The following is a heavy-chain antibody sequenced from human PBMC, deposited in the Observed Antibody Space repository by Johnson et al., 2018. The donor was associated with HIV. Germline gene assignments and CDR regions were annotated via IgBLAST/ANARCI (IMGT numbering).Heavy chain of an antibody. Sequence: QVQLLESGGGLVKPGGSLRLSCAAYGFTFSDYYMSWIRQAPGKGLEWVSYISSSGSTIYYADSVKGRFTISRDNAKNTLYLQMNSLRAEDTAVYYWAKARGELLGFDAFDIWGQGTMVTVSS. CDR1: GFTFSDYY. CDR2: ISSSGSTI. CDR3: AKARGELLGFDAFDI. V-gene: IGHV3-11*04. D-gene: IGHD1-26*01. J-gene: IGHJ3*02.